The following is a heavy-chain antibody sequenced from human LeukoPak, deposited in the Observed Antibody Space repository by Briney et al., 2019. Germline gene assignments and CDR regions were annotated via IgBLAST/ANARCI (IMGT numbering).Heavy chain of an antibody. CDR3: ARDLLPSGLPPTYNGYKENYFDY. Sequence: PGGSLRLSCAASGVTFSSYAMSWVRQAPGKGLQWVSSISSSSDYIYYADPVKGRFTISRDNAKNSLYLQLNSLRAEDTAVYYCARDLLPSGLPPTYNGYKENYFDYWGQGTLVTVSS. D-gene: IGHD5-24*01. J-gene: IGHJ4*02. V-gene: IGHV3-21*01. CDR1: GVTFSSYA. CDR2: ISSSSDYI.